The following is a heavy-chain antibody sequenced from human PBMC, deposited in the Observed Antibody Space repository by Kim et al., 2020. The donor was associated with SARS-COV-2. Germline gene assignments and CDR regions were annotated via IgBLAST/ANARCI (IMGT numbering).Heavy chain of an antibody. Sequence: KSRVTRSVDTSKNQFSLKLSSVTAADTAVYYCARLRDSSSWYIGGWYFDYWGQGTLVTVSS. D-gene: IGHD6-13*01. CDR3: ARLRDSSSWYIGGWYFDY. J-gene: IGHJ4*02. V-gene: IGHV4-59*01.